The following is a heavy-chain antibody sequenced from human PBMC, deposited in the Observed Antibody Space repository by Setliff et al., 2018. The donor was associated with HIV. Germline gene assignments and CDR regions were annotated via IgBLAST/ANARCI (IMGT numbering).Heavy chain of an antibody. V-gene: IGHV4-39*07. CDR1: GGSISSSSYY. D-gene: IGHD6-13*01. Sequence: SETLSLTCIVSGGSISSSSYYWGWIRQPPGKGLEWIGSIDYTGKTHYNPSLKSRVTISVDTSRNQFSLRLNSVTAADTAVDFCARGGLTAAGTLLLVGYFDYWGQGTLVT. CDR3: ARGGLTAAGTLLLVGYFDY. J-gene: IGHJ4*02. CDR2: IDYTGKT.